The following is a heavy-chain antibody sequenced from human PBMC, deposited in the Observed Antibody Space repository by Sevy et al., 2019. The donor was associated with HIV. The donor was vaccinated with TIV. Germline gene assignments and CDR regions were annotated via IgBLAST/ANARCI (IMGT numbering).Heavy chain of an antibody. D-gene: IGHD3-9*01. Sequence: GESLKISCQTSGYRFASYWIAWVRQKPGIGLEWVATLFPGNSDIRHSPSFRGGVTASADKAICTTYRQWASLEASDTGIYFCARGPLVSPVDYFGSWGQGTRVTVSS. CDR3: ARGPLVSPVDYFGS. CDR2: LFPGNSDI. V-gene: IGHV5-51*01. CDR1: GYRFASYW. J-gene: IGHJ4*02.